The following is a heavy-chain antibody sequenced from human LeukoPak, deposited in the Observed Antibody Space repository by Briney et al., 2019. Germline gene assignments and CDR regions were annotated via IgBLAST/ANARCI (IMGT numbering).Heavy chain of an antibody. D-gene: IGHD6-13*01. CDR2: IYSGSST. J-gene: IGHJ3*02. CDR1: GFTVSSNY. V-gene: IGHV3-53*01. Sequence: GGSLRLSCAASGFTVSSNYMSWVRQAPGKGLEWVSVIYSGSSTYYADSVKSRFTISRDNSKNTLYLQMNSLRAEDTAVYYCARERWGAAAVDAFDIWGQGTMVTVSS. CDR3: ARERWGAAAVDAFDI.